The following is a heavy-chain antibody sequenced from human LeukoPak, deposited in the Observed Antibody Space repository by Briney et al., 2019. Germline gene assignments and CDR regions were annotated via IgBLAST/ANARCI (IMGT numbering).Heavy chain of an antibody. J-gene: IGHJ4*02. V-gene: IGHV3-33*06. Sequence: GRSLRLSCAASGFTFSSYGMHWVRQAPGKGLEWVAVIWYDGSNKYYADSVKGRFTISRDNSKNTLYLQMNSLRAEDTAVYYCAKDLDYGDYPDYWGQGTLVTVSS. D-gene: IGHD4-17*01. CDR2: IWYDGSNK. CDR3: AKDLDYGDYPDY. CDR1: GFTFSSYG.